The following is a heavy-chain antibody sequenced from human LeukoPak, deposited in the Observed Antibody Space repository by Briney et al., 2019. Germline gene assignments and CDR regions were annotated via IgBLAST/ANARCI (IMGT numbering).Heavy chain of an antibody. Sequence: PGGSLRLSCAASGFTVSSNYMSWVRHTPGKRLEWVSRINGDGGTTYYADSVKGRFTISRDNAKNTLYLQMNSLRAEDTAVYFCACLYGTKTFLDSWGQGTLVTVSS. D-gene: IGHD4-17*01. CDR2: INGDGGTT. CDR3: ACLYGTKTFLDS. CDR1: GFTVSSNY. V-gene: IGHV3-74*01. J-gene: IGHJ4*02.